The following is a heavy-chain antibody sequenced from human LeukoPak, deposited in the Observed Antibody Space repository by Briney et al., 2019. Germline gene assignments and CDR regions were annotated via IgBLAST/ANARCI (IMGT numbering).Heavy chain of an antibody. CDR1: GFTFSSYA. CDR3: ARDDYGMDV. Sequence: PGGSLRLSCAASGFTFSSYAMHWVRQAPGKGLEWVAVISYDGSNKYYADSVQGRFTISKDNSKNTLYLQMDSLRAEDTAVYYCARDDYGMDVWGQGTTVTVSS. J-gene: IGHJ6*02. CDR2: ISYDGSNK. V-gene: IGHV3-30*04.